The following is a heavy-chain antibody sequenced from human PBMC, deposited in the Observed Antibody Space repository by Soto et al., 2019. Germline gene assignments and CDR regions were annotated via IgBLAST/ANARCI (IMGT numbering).Heavy chain of an antibody. CDR1: GFVFKDSS. J-gene: IGHJ4*02. Sequence: EVLLVESGGGLVQPGGSLKLSCAASGFVFKDSSIHWVRQASGKGLEWVGRIRDRAYNYATAYAASVKGRFTISRDDSNNKACVQMASLKTEDTAIYYCTRLISAAHDYWGQGTLVTVSS. D-gene: IGHD3-10*01. CDR2: IRDRAYNYAT. V-gene: IGHV3-73*01. CDR3: TRLISAAHDY.